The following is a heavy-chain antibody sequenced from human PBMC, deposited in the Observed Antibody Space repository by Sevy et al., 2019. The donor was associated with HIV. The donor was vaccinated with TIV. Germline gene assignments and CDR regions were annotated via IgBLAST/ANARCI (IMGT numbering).Heavy chain of an antibody. V-gene: IGHV3-74*01. CDR3: AKAASIVSSGYGYFGMDV. J-gene: IGHJ6*02. CDR2: INSDGSST. D-gene: IGHD3-22*01. Sequence: GGSLRLSCAASGFTFSSYWMHWVRQAPGKGLVWVSRINSDGSSTSYADSVKGRFTISRDNAKTSLHLQMNSLRAEDTALYYCAKAASIVSSGYGYFGMDVWGQGTTVTVSS. CDR1: GFTFSSYW.